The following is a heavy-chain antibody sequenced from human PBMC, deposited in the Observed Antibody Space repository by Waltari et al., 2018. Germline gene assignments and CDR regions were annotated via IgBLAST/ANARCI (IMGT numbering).Heavy chain of an antibody. CDR1: GSPCRRYA. CDR3: ARDVDSNPEGTY. D-gene: IGHD1-1*01. Sequence: EVHLLGSGGRLVQPGGSLRLPCAAFGSPCRRYAMDWVGQAPGKGLEWVSSISGRSERINYADSEKGRFTISRDNSKNTLYLQMDGRRDEDTAVYYCARDVDSNPEGTYWGQGTLVTVSS. J-gene: IGHJ4*02. V-gene: IGHV3-23*01. CDR2: ISGRSERI.